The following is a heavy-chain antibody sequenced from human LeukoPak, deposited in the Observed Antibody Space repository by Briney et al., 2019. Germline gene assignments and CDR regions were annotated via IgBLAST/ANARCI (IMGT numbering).Heavy chain of an antibody. CDR2: IWYDGSNK. J-gene: IGHJ4*02. Sequence: GESLRLSCVASGFTSTDHPMNWVRQAPGKGLEWVAVIWYDGSNKWYADSVRGRFTISRDSSNNTLYLEMSSLGAEDTATYYCASAYGDYGLDYWGQGTLVTVSS. CDR1: GFTSTDHP. D-gene: IGHD4-17*01. V-gene: IGHV3-33*08. CDR3: ASAYGDYGLDY.